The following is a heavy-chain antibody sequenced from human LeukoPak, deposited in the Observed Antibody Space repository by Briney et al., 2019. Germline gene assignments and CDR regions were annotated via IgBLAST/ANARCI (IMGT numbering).Heavy chain of an antibody. CDR2: IYSGGST. J-gene: IGHJ6*02. CDR3: ARGRDSSGYLEGYGMDV. Sequence: GGSLRLSCAASGFTFSSFAMNWGRQAPGKGLEWVSVIYSGGSTYYADSVKGRITISRDNFKNTLNLQMNSLRAEDTAVYYCARGRDSSGYLEGYGMDVWGQGTTVTVSS. CDR1: GFTFSSFA. D-gene: IGHD3-22*01. V-gene: IGHV3-23*03.